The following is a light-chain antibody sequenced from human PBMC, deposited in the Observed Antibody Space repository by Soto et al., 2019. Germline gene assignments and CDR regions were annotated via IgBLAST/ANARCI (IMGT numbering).Light chain of an antibody. CDR2: DTS. Sequence: QAVVTQEPSLTVSPGGTVTLTCGSDTGAVTSTHWPYWFQQRPGQAPRTLIYDTSTKPSWTPARFSGSLLGGKAALTLSGAHPEDEADYYCLLSYGPPWVFGGGTKLTVL. CDR1: TGAVTSTHW. J-gene: IGLJ3*02. CDR3: LLSYGPPWV. V-gene: IGLV7-46*01.